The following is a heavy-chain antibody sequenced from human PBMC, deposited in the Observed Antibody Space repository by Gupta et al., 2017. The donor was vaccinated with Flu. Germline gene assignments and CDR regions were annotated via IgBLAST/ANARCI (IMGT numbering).Heavy chain of an antibody. CDR3: ARDSIMITFWGVIVTHYGMDV. V-gene: IGHV4-61*02. D-gene: IGHD3-16*02. J-gene: IGHJ6*02. Sequence: QVQLQESGPGLVKPSQTLSLTCTVPGGSISSGSYYWSWIRQPAGQGLEWSGRIYTSGSTNYNPSLKSRVTISVDTSKNQFSLKLSSVTAADTAVDDCARDSIMITFWGVIVTHYGMDVWGQGTTVTVSS. CDR1: GGSISSGSYY. CDR2: IYTSGST.